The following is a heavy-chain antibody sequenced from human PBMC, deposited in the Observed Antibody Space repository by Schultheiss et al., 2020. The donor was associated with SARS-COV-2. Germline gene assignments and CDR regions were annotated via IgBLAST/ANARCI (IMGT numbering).Heavy chain of an antibody. CDR1: GGSIISSSYY. Sequence: SETLSLTCTVSGGSIISSSYYWGWVRQPPGKGLEWIGGIYDSGPTSGPTFYNPSLKSRVTISVDKSKNQFSLKLSSVTAADTAVYYCARHPSDWIDPWGQGTLVTVSS. CDR3: ARHPSDWIDP. CDR2: IYDSGPT. J-gene: IGHJ5*02. V-gene: IGHV4-39*07.